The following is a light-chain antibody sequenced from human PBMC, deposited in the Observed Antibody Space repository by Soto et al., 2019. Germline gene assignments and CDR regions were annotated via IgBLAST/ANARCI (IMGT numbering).Light chain of an antibody. J-gene: IGKJ1*01. Sequence: IVLTQSPATLSVSPGERATLSCRASQSVSSNLAWYQQKPGQAPRLLIYGASTRTTGIPARFSGSGSGTEFTPTTSSLQSEDFAADYCQQYNNRPPVTFGQGTKVDIK. CDR3: QQYNNRPPVT. CDR2: GAS. V-gene: IGKV3-15*01. CDR1: QSVSSN.